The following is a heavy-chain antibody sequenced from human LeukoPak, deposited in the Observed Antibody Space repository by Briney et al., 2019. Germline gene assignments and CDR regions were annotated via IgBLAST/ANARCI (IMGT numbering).Heavy chain of an antibody. D-gene: IGHD1-26*01. J-gene: IGHJ3*02. CDR1: GFTFSSYE. CDR3: AKDWVGATTGIFDI. Sequence: GGSLRLSCAASGFTFSSYEMNWVRQAPGKGLEWVSGISWNSGSIGYADSVKGRFTISRDNAKNSLYLQMNSLRAEDTALYYCAKDWVGATTGIFDIWGQGTMVTVSS. V-gene: IGHV3-9*01. CDR2: ISWNSGSI.